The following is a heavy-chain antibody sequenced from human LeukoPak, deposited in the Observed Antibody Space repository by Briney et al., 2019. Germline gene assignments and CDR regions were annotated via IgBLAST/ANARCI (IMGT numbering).Heavy chain of an antibody. Sequence: PGGSLRLSCAASGFTFSDCYMSWIRQAPGKGLEWVSYISSSGSTIYYADSVKGRFTISRDNAKNSLYLQMNSLRAEDTAVYYCASGANYDILTGYSKNPYYFDYWGQGTLVTVSS. CDR1: GFTFSDCY. J-gene: IGHJ4*02. V-gene: IGHV3-11*01. CDR2: ISSSGSTI. CDR3: ASGANYDILTGYSKNPYYFDY. D-gene: IGHD3-9*01.